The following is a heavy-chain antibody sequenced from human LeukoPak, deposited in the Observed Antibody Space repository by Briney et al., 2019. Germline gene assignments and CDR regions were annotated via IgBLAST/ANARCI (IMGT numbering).Heavy chain of an antibody. Sequence: GGSLRLSCRTSGFTFGDYVMTWVRQAPGKGLEWVSYISSSGSTIYYADSVKGRFTISRDNAKNSLYLQMNSLRAEDTAVYYCATMPGGGYCSSTSCYATFGSWGQGTLVTVSS. V-gene: IGHV3-48*03. D-gene: IGHD2-2*01. CDR2: ISSSGSTI. CDR3: ATMPGGGYCSSTSCYATFGS. J-gene: IGHJ4*02. CDR1: GFTFGDYV.